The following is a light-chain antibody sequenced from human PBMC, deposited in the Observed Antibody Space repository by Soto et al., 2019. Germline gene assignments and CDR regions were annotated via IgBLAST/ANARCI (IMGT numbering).Light chain of an antibody. CDR3: QQYGGSPRT. J-gene: IGKJ1*01. V-gene: IGKV3-20*01. CDR2: GAS. CDR1: QSIKNNF. Sequence: EIVLTQSPGTLSLSPGERATLSFRASQSIKNNFLAWYQQKPGQAPRLLIFGASSRSSGIPYRFSGSGSGTDFTLTVSRLEPEDFAVYYCQQYGGSPRTFGQGTKVDIK.